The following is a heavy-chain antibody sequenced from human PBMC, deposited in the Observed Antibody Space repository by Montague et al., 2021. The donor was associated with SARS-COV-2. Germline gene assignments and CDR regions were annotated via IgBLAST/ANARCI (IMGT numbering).Heavy chain of an antibody. D-gene: IGHD3-10*01. V-gene: IGHV3-21*01. CDR1: GFSFSTYT. CDR3: ARDSPLHMVSGLLDN. CDR2: ISGGNSFI. J-gene: IGHJ4*02. Sequence: SLRLSCAASGFSFSTYTMNWVRQAPGKGLEWVSSISGGNSFIYYADSVKGRFTISRDSAKNSLYLLMNSLGAEDTAVYYCARDSPLHMVSGLLDNWGQGTLVTVSS.